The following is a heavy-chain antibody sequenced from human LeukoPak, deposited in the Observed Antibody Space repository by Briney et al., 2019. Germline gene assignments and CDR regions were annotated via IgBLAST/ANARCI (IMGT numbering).Heavy chain of an antibody. V-gene: IGHV3-48*02. Sequence: GGSLRLSCAASGFTFSSFSMNWVRQAPGKGLEWVSYISSGSSTIYYADSVKGRFTISRDNAKNSLYLQVNSLRDEDTAVYYCARDRGLDGYNPWGQGTLVTVSS. CDR2: ISSGSSTI. D-gene: IGHD5-24*01. J-gene: IGHJ5*02. CDR1: GFTFSSFS. CDR3: ARDRGLDGYNP.